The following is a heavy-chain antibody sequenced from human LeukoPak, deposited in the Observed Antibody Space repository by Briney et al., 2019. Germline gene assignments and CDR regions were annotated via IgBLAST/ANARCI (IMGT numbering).Heavy chain of an antibody. J-gene: IGHJ6*03. CDR2: ISSSSSYI. CDR3: ARADEESSKRGGWYYNYYYYMDV. D-gene: IGHD6-19*01. CDR1: GFTFSSYT. Sequence: GGSLRLSCAASGFTFSSYTMNWVRQAPGKGLEWVSAISSSSSYIYYADSVKGRFTISRDNSKNTLYLQMNSLRAEDTAVYYCARADEESSKRGGWYYNYYYYMDVWGKGTTVTVSS. V-gene: IGHV3-21*04.